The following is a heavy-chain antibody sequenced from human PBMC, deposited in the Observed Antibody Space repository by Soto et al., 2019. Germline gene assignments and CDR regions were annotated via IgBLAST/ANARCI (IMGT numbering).Heavy chain of an antibody. J-gene: IGHJ6*02. CDR1: GFTFSSYA. CDR2: ISGGGGST. D-gene: IGHD1-26*01. CDR3: AKVSLGALTFTDYYYYGLDV. V-gene: IGHV3-23*01. Sequence: GGSLRLSCAASGFTFSSYAMNWVRQAPGKGLEWVSAISGGGGSTYYADSVKGRVTISRDNSKNTLYLQMNSLRAEDTAVYYCAKVSLGALTFTDYYYYGLDVWGQGTTVTVSS.